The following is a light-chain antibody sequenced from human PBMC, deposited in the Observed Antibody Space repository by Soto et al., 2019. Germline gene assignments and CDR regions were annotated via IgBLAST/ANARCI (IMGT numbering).Light chain of an antibody. Sequence: EIVLTQSPGTLSLSPGERATLSCRASQSVNSNYLAWYQQKPGQGPRLLMYGASSRATGIPDRFSGRGSGTDFTLTISRLEPEDFAVYYCQQYDSSPRTFGQGTKVEIK. V-gene: IGKV3-20*01. CDR1: QSVNSNY. CDR2: GAS. CDR3: QQYDSSPRT. J-gene: IGKJ1*01.